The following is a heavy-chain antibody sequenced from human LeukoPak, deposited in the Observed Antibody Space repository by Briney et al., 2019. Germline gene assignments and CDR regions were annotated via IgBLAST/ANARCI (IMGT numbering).Heavy chain of an antibody. CDR3: AKELVGATNGAFDY. CDR1: GFTFSSYG. V-gene: IGHV3-33*06. J-gene: IGHJ4*02. D-gene: IGHD1-26*01. Sequence: GGSLRLSCAASGFTFSSYGMHWVRQAPGKGLEWVAVIWYDGSNKYYADSVKGRFTISRDNSKNTLYLQMNSLRAEDTAVYYCAKELVGATNGAFDYWGQGTLVTVSS. CDR2: IWYDGSNK.